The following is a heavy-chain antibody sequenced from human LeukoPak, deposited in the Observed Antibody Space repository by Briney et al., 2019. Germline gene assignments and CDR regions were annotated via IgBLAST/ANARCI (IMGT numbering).Heavy chain of an antibody. CDR2: IDYRGTT. Sequence: SETLSLTCIVSGGSINSGAYYWSWIRQHPGKGLEWIGYIDYRGTTYYNPSPKGRVAISVDTSKNQFSLKLISVTAADTAVYYCARDGPPMAFDYWGQGTLVTVSS. CDR3: ARDGPPMAFDY. V-gene: IGHV4-31*03. J-gene: IGHJ4*02. D-gene: IGHD3-10*01. CDR1: GGSINSGAYY.